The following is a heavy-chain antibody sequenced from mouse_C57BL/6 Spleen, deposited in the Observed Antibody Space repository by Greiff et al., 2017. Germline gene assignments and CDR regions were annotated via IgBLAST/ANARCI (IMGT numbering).Heavy chain of an antibody. D-gene: IGHD2-5*01. V-gene: IGHV1-15*01. CDR3: TRWSNSPRYFDY. Sequence: VQGVESGAELVRPGASVTLSCKASGYTFTDYEMHWVKQTPVHGLEWIGAIDPETGGTAYNQKFKGKAILTADKSSSTAYMELRSLTSEDSAVYYCTRWSNSPRYFDYWGQGTTLTVSS. J-gene: IGHJ2*01. CDR2: IDPETGGT. CDR1: GYTFTDYE.